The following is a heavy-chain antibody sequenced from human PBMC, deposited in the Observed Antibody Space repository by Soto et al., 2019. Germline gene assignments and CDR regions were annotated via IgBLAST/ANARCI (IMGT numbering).Heavy chain of an antibody. V-gene: IGHV2-70*01. CDR1: GFSLSTGGMC. CDR3: ARTFNGFPDY. Sequence: SGLTLVNPTQTLTLTCTFSGFSLSTGGMCVNWIRQPPGKALEWLALIDWDDDEYYNTSLKTRLTISKDTSKKQVVLTMTNMDPVDTATYYCARTFNGFPDYWGQGTLVTVSS. CDR2: IDWDDDE. J-gene: IGHJ4*02. D-gene: IGHD2-8*01.